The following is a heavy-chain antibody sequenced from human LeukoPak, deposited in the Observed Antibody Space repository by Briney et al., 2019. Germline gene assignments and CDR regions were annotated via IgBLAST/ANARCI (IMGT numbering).Heavy chain of an antibody. CDR3: GRGLRYSESYVVEY. J-gene: IGHJ4*02. Sequence: SETLSLTCTVSGGSVTADNYFWSWTRQPPGEGLEWIGYIYYTAGSYYNPSLKSRVTMSIDASTNQFSLKLNSVTAADTAVYHCGRGLRYSESYVVEYWGLGTLVTASS. D-gene: IGHD1-26*01. V-gene: IGHV4-30-4*08. CDR2: IYYTAGS. CDR1: GGSVTADNYF.